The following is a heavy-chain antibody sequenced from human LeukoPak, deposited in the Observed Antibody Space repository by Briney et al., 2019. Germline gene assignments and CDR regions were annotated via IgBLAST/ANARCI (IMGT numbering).Heavy chain of an antibody. Sequence: ASVKVSCKASGYTFTSYGISWVRQAPGQGLEWWGWISAYNGNTNYAQKLQGRVTMTTDTSTSTAYMELRSLRSDDTAVYYCARYSSSWYGYYYYYMDVWGKGTTVTVSS. CDR2: ISAYNGNT. D-gene: IGHD6-13*01. V-gene: IGHV1-18*01. J-gene: IGHJ6*03. CDR1: GYTFTSYG. CDR3: ARYSSSWYGYYYYYMDV.